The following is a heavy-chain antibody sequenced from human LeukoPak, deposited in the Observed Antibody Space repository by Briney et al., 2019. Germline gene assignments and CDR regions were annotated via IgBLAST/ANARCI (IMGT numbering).Heavy chain of an antibody. D-gene: IGHD3-22*01. CDR1: GFNFDDYT. CDR3: AKMAVENYYDSSDYSNYYMDA. V-gene: IGHV3-43*01. J-gene: IGHJ6*03. Sequence: GGSLRHSSAASGFNFDDYTMHWLRQPPGKGLQWVSLISWDGGTIYYADSVKGRFTISRDNSKEVLYLQMDSLTTDDTALYYCAKMAVENYYDSSDYSNYYMDAWVKGTTVIVS. CDR2: ISWDGGTI.